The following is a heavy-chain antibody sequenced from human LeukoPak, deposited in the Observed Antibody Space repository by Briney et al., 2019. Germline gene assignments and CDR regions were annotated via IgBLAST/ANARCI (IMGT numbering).Heavy chain of an antibody. CDR1: GGSITSSSYY. J-gene: IGHJ4*02. CDR2: IYYSGST. CDR3: ARGRTHIVATTLFDY. D-gene: IGHD5-12*01. Sequence: KASETLSLTCTVSGGSITSSSYYWGWIRQPPGKGLEWIGSIYYSGSTNYNPSLKSRVTISVDTSKNQFSLKLSSVTAADTAVYYCARGRTHIVATTLFDYWGQGTLVTVSS. V-gene: IGHV4-39*07.